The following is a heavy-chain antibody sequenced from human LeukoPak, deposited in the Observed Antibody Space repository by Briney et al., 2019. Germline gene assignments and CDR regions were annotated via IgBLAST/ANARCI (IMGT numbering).Heavy chain of an antibody. CDR1: GGSFSGYY. D-gene: IGHD3-10*01. J-gene: IGHJ4*02. V-gene: IGHV4-34*01. CDR2: INHSGST. CDR3: ARVSENFGESPYFDY. Sequence: SPSETLSLTCAVYGGSFSGYYWSWIRQPPGKGLEWIGEINHSGSTNYNPSLKSRVTISVDTSKNQFSLKLSSVTAADAAVYYCARVSENFGESPYFDYWGQGTLVTVSS.